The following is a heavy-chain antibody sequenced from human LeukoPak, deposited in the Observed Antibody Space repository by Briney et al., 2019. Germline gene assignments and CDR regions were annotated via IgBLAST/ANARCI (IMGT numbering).Heavy chain of an antibody. D-gene: IGHD2-21*01. CDR2: FSSNGGST. CDR3: VKDYDIVGWNWFDP. CDR1: GFTFSSYA. Sequence: PRGSLRLSCSASGFTFSSYAMHWVRQAPGKGLEYVSAFSSNGGSTYYADSVKGRFTISRDNSKNTLYLQMSSLRAEDTAVYYCVKDYDIVGWNWFDPWGQGTLVTVSS. V-gene: IGHV3-64D*06. J-gene: IGHJ5*02.